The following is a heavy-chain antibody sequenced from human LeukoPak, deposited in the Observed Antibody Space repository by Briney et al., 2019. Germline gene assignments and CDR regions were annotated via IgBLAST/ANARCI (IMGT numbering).Heavy chain of an antibody. CDR1: GYSFTSYW. CDR3: ARFGYSYGYVFDC. D-gene: IGHD5-18*01. J-gene: IGHJ4*02. V-gene: IGHV5-51*01. CDR2: INPGDSDT. Sequence: GESLKISCKGSGYSFTSYWIGWVRQMSGKGLEWMGIINPGDSDTRYSPSFQGQVTISADKSISTAYLQWSSLKASDTARYYCARFGYSYGYVFDCWGQGTLVTVSS.